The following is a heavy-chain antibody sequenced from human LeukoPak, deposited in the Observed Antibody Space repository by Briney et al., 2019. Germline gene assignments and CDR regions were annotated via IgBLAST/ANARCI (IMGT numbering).Heavy chain of an antibody. CDR1: GGSFSGYY. CDR3: ARVDVGSSSWEALDY. Sequence: PSETLSLTCAVYGGSFSGYYWSWIRQPPGKGLEWIGEINHSGSTNCNPSLKSRVTISVDTSKNQFSLKLSSVTAADTAVYYCARVDVGSSSWEALDYRGQGTLVTVSS. V-gene: IGHV4-34*01. J-gene: IGHJ4*02. D-gene: IGHD6-13*01. CDR2: INHSGST.